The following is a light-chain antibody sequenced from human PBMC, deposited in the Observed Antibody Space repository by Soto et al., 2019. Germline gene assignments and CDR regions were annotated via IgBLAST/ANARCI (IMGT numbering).Light chain of an antibody. CDR3: SSYTRSSTYV. CDR1: SSDVGGYNY. J-gene: IGLJ1*01. V-gene: IGLV2-14*01. Sequence: QSVLTQPASVSGSPGQWITISCTGTSSDVGGYNYVSWYQQHPGKAPKLMIYDVSNRPSGVSNRFSGSKSGNTASLTISGLEAEDEADCYCSSYTRSSTYVFGTGTKLTVL. CDR2: DVS.